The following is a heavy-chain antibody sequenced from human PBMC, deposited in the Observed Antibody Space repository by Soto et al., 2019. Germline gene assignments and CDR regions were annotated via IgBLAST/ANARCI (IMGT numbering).Heavy chain of an antibody. J-gene: IGHJ4*02. Sequence: SETLSLTCAVYGGSFSGYYWSWIRQPPGKGLEWIGEINHSGSTYYNPSLKSRVTISVDTSKNQFSLKLSSVTAADTAVYYCARAPAPLYSSSLYYLDYWGQGTLVTVSS. D-gene: IGHD6-13*01. CDR3: ARAPAPLYSSSLYYLDY. CDR2: INHSGST. CDR1: GGSFSGYY. V-gene: IGHV4-34*01.